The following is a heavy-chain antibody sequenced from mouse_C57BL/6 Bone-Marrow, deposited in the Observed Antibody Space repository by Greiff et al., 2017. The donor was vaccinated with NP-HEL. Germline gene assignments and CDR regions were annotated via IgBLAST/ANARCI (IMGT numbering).Heavy chain of an antibody. CDR1: GYSFTGYY. J-gene: IGHJ3*01. CDR2: INPSTGGT. D-gene: IGHD2-4*01. V-gene: IGHV1-42*01. Sequence: EVQLQQSGPELVKPGASVKISCKASGYSFTGYYMNWVKQSPEKSLEWIGEINPSTGGTTYNQKFKAKATLTVDKSSSTAYMQLKSLSSEDSAVYYCARGDYDYDWFAYWGQGTLVTVSA. CDR3: ARGDYDYDWFAY.